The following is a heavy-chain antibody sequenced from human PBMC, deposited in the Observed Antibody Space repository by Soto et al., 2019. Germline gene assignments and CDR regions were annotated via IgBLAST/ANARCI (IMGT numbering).Heavy chain of an antibody. D-gene: IGHD2-8*01. Sequence: ASVKVSCKASGYTFTSYAMHWVRQAPGQRLEWMGWINAGNGNTKYSQKFQGRVTITRDTSASTAYMELSSLRSEDTAVYYCARAPTLVLMVYAIEWLDYWGQGTLVTVSS. J-gene: IGHJ4*02. CDR2: INAGNGNT. CDR1: GYTFTSYA. CDR3: ARAPTLVLMVYAIEWLDY. V-gene: IGHV1-3*01.